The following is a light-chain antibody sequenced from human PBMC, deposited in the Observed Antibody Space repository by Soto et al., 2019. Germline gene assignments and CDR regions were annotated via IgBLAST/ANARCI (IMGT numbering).Light chain of an antibody. Sequence: DIQMTQSPSTRSASVGDRVTITCRASQSISSWLAWYQQKPGKAPKVLIYKASSLERGVPARFSGSGSGTEFTLTISSLQPDYSATYYCQHYNSYSLTFGGGTKVEI. J-gene: IGKJ4*01. CDR2: KAS. CDR3: QHYNSYSLT. CDR1: QSISSW. V-gene: IGKV1-5*03.